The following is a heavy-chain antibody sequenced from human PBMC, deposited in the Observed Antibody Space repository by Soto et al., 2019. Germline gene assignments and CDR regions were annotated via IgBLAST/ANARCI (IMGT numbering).Heavy chain of an antibody. CDR3: ARDRPSPYSSGWSGAFDI. D-gene: IGHD6-19*01. Sequence: GGSLRLSCAASGFTFSDYYMSWIRQAPGKGLEWVSYISSSGSTIYYADSVKGRFTISRDNAKNSLYLQMNSLRAEDTAVYYCARDRPSPYSSGWSGAFDIWGQGTMVTVSS. V-gene: IGHV3-11*01. J-gene: IGHJ3*02. CDR2: ISSSGSTI. CDR1: GFTFSDYY.